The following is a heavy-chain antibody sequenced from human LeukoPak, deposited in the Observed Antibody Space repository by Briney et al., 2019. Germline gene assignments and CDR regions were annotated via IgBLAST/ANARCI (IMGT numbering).Heavy chain of an antibody. J-gene: IGHJ4*02. CDR1: GGSISGYY. D-gene: IGHD2-15*01. CDR3: ARDRTGYCSGGSCPYFDY. CDR2: LHYSGST. Sequence: PSETLSLTCTVSGGSISGYYWSWIRQPPGKGLEWIGYLHYSGSTNYNPSLKSRVTISVDTSKNQFSLKLSSVTAADTAVYYCARDRTGYCSGGSCPYFDYWGQGTLVTVSS. V-gene: IGHV4-59*12.